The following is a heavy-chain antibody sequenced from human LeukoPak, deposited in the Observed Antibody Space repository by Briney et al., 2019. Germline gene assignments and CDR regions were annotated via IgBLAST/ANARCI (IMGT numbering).Heavy chain of an antibody. V-gene: IGHV3-48*01. D-gene: IGHD5-24*01. CDR1: GFTFSSYS. CDR3: ARPSPPGDGYNPPDH. CDR2: FSSSSSLI. J-gene: IGHJ4*02. Sequence: GGSLRLSCAVSGFTFSSYSMNWVRQAPGEGLEWVSYFSSSSSLIYSAYSVEGRITISRDNSKNTLLLQMNNLRSEDTAVYFCARPSPPGDGYNPPDHWGQGTLVTVSS.